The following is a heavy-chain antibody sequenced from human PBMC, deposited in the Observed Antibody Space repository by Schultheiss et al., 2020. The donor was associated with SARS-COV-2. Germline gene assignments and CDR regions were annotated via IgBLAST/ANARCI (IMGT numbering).Heavy chain of an antibody. Sequence: ASVKVSCKASGYTFTSYGISWVRQAPGQGLEWMGWISAYNGNTNYAQKLQGRVTMTTDTSTSTAYMELRSLRSDDTAVYYCAREVVVVPAATYYYYGMDVWGQGTTVTVSS. J-gene: IGHJ6*02. CDR1: GYTFTSYG. D-gene: IGHD2-2*01. CDR2: ISAYNGNT. CDR3: AREVVVVPAATYYYYGMDV. V-gene: IGHV1-18*01.